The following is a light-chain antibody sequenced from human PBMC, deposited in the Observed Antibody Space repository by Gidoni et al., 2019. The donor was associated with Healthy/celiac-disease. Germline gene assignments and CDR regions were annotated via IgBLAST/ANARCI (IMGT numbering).Light chain of an antibody. CDR3: QQSYSTPVT. CDR2: ADS. J-gene: IGKJ2*01. Sequence: DIQMTQSPSSLSASVGDRVTITCRAIQSISSYLNWYQQKPGKAPKLLIYADSSLQSGVPSRFSGSGSVTDFTLTISSLQPEDFATYYCQQSYSTPVTFGQGTKLEIK. V-gene: IGKV1-39*01. CDR1: QSISSY.